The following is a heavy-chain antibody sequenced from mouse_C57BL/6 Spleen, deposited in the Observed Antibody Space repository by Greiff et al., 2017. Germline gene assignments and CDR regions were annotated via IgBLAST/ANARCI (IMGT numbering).Heavy chain of an antibody. CDR2: INPSNGGT. D-gene: IGHD1-1*01. Sequence: VQLQQPGTELVKPGASVKLSCKASGYTFTSYWMHWVKQRPGQGLEWIGNINPSNGGTNYNEKFKSKATLTVDTSSSTAYMQLSSLTSEDSAVYYCARGGNYYGSSYNYWGQGTTLTVSS. J-gene: IGHJ2*01. CDR1: GYTFTSYW. V-gene: IGHV1-53*01. CDR3: ARGGNYYGSSYNY.